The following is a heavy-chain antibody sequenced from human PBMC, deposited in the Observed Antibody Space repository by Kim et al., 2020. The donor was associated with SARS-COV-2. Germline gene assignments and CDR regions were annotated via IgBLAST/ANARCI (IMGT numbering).Heavy chain of an antibody. Sequence: SETLSLTCTVSGYSIRSVYYWGWIRQTPGKGLEWIGNIHHSGSTDYSPSLKSRVTLSIDTSKNQFSLKLTSVTAADTAVYFCARDGAAGDRNYYYFGMDVWGQGTTVTASS. D-gene: IGHD6-13*01. J-gene: IGHJ6*02. CDR2: IHHSGST. CDR3: ARDGAAGDRNYYYFGMDV. CDR1: GYSIRSVYY. V-gene: IGHV4-38-2*02.